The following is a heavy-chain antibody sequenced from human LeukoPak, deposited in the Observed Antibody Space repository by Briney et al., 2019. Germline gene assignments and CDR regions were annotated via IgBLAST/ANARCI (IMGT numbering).Heavy chain of an antibody. CDR3: ARMDDSSGYAFDI. D-gene: IGHD3-22*01. V-gene: IGHV3-33*05. Sequence: GKSLRLSCVASGFAFRTYDMHWVRQAPGKGLEWVAAITYDGRNEYYAESVKGRVTISRDNAKNSLYLQMNSLRGEDTAVYYCARMDDSSGYAFDIWGQGTMVTVSS. CDR2: ITYDGRNE. CDR1: GFAFRTYD. J-gene: IGHJ3*02.